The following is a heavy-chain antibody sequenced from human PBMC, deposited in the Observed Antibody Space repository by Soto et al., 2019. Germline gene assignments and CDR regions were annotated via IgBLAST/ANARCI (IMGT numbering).Heavy chain of an antibody. J-gene: IGHJ4*01. CDR3: AGGDSGHYYLDY. CDR2: ISGSGGSA. V-gene: IGHV3-23*01. Sequence: GGALRLSCAASGFTFGSHAMIWVRQAPGKGLEWVSAISGSGGSAYYADSVKGRFTISRDNSINTLYVQMNSLRAEDTAVYYCAGGDSGHYYLDYWGHGTLVTVSS. CDR1: GFTFGSHA. D-gene: IGHD3-16*01.